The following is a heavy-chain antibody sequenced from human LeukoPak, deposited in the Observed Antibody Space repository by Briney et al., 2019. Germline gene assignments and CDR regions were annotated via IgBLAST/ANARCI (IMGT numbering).Heavy chain of an antibody. CDR1: GFTFSSYW. CDR3: ARDQDSSGYYSRFDY. D-gene: IGHD3-22*01. J-gene: IGHJ4*02. Sequence: GGSLRLSCAASGFTFSSYWMSWVRQAPGKGLEWVAHIKQDGSEKYYVDSVKGRFTISRDNAKNSLYLQMNSLRAEDTAVYYCARDQDSSGYYSRFDYWGQGTLVTVSS. V-gene: IGHV3-7*01. CDR2: IKQDGSEK.